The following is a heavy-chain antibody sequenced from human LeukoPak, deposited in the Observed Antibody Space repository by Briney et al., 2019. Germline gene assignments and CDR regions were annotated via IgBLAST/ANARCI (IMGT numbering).Heavy chain of an antibody. CDR3: ASLRLGEGY. CDR1: GFTFSSYW. CDR2: VNNDGSST. V-gene: IGHV3-74*01. D-gene: IGHD2-21*01. J-gene: IGHJ4*02. Sequence: PGGSLRLSCAASGFTFSSYWMHWVRQALGKGLVWISRVNNDGSSTNYADSVKGRFTISRDNAKNTLYLQMNSLRAEDTAVYYCASLRLGEGYWGQGTLVTVSS.